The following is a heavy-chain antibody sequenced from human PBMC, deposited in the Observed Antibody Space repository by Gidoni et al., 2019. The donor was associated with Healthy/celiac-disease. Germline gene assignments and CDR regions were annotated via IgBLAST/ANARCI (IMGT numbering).Heavy chain of an antibody. CDR1: GGSISSYY. CDR3: ARGDYVWGSYRYFAGFDY. J-gene: IGHJ4*02. CDR2: IYYSGST. V-gene: IGHV4-59*01. Sequence: QVQLQESGPGLVKPSETLSLTCTVSGGSISSYYWSWIRQPPGKGLEWIGYIYYSGSTNYNPSLKSRVTISVDTSKNQFSLKLSSVTAADTAVYYCARGDYVWGSYRYFAGFDYWGQGTLVTVSS. D-gene: IGHD3-16*02.